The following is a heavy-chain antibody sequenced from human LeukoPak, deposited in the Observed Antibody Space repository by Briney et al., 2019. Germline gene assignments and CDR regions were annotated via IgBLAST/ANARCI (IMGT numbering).Heavy chain of an antibody. Sequence: SETLSLTCTVSGGSLSGYYWNWIRQPPGKGLEWIGYVYYSGGTNYNPSLKSRVTISVDTSKNQFSLELNSVTAADTAVYFCARERPAAGHFDYWGQGALVTVSS. J-gene: IGHJ4*02. CDR1: GGSLSGYY. V-gene: IGHV4-59*01. D-gene: IGHD6-13*01. CDR3: ARERPAAGHFDY. CDR2: VYYSGGT.